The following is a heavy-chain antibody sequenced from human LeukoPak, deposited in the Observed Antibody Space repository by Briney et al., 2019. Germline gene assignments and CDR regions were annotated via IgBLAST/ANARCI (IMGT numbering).Heavy chain of an antibody. J-gene: IGHJ6*02. CDR1: GGSISSYY. CDR3: ARNRYYDSSGYFYYYYGMDV. D-gene: IGHD3-22*01. V-gene: IGHV4-59*01. Sequence: SETLSLTCTVSGGSISSYYWSWIRQPPGKGLEWIGYIYYSGSTNYNPSLKSRVTISVDTSKNQFSLKLSSVTAADTAVYYCARNRYYDSSGYFYYYYGMDVWGQGTTVTVSS. CDR2: IYYSGST.